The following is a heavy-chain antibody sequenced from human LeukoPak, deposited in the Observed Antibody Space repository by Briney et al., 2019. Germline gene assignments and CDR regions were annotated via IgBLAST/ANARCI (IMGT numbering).Heavy chain of an antibody. CDR1: GYTFTGYY. V-gene: IGHV1-8*03. CDR2: MNPNSGNT. J-gene: IGHJ3*02. D-gene: IGHD3-22*01. CDR3: ARGSSYYYDSSTDAFDI. Sequence: ASVKVSCKASGYTFTGYYMHWVRQAPGQGLEWMGWMNPNSGNTGYAQKFQGRVTITRNTSISTAYMELSSLRSEDTAVYYCARGSSYYYDSSTDAFDIWGQGTMVTVSS.